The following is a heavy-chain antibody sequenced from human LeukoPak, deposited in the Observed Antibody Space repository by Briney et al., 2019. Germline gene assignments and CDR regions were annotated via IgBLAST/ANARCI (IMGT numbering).Heavy chain of an antibody. CDR2: INHSGST. CDR3: ARDAHPTYYGSGSYMGY. V-gene: IGHV4-34*01. J-gene: IGHJ4*02. D-gene: IGHD3-10*01. CDR1: GGTFSGYY. Sequence: PSETLSLTCAVYGGTFSGYYWSWIRQPPGKGLEWIGEINHSGSTNYNPSLKSRVTISVDTSKNQFSLKLSSVTAADTAVYYCARDAHPTYYGSGSYMGYWGQGTLVTVSS.